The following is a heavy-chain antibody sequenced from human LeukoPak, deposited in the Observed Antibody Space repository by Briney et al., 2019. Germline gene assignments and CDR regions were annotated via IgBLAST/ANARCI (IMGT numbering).Heavy chain of an antibody. Sequence: PGGSLRLSCAVSGFSVSSNYMSWVRQAPGKGLEWVTIIYSGGSTYYADCVKGRFTISRDNSKNTLYLQMNSLRVEDTAVYYCARELHWGQGTLVTVSS. V-gene: IGHV3-66*02. J-gene: IGHJ4*02. D-gene: IGHD1-26*01. CDR1: GFSVSSNY. CDR3: ARELH. CDR2: IYSGGST.